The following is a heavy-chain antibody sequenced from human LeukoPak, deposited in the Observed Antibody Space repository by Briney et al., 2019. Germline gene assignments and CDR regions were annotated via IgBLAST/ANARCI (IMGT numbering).Heavy chain of an antibody. V-gene: IGHV3-7*03. CDR1: GFTFSSYW. Sequence: GGSLRPSCAASGFTFSSYWMSWVRQAPGKGLEWVANIKQDGSEKYYVDSVKGRFTISRDNAKNSLYLQMNSLRAEDTAVYYCARFGGYCSSTSCYADSFDYWGQGTLVTVSS. D-gene: IGHD2-2*01. CDR3: ARFGGYCSSTSCYADSFDY. CDR2: IKQDGSEK. J-gene: IGHJ4*02.